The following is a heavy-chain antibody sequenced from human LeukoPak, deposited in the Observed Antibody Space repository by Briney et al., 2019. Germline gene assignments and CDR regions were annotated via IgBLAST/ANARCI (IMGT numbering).Heavy chain of an antibody. CDR2: TYYSGST. V-gene: IGHV4-39*01. CDR3: ARQMGYCSSIRCFHYYYGMDV. J-gene: IGHJ6*02. CDR1: GGSVSSSTYY. Sequence: PSETLSLTCTVSGGSVSSSTYYWGWIRQPPGKGLEWLGTTYYSGSTDYNPSLESRVTISVDTSKNQFSLRLSSVTAADTAVYYCARQMGYCSSIRCFHYYYGMDVWGQGTTVTVSS. D-gene: IGHD2-2*01.